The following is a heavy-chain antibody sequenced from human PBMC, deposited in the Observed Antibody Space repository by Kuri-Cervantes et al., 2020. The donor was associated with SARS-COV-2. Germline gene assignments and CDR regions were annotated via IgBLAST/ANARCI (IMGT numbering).Heavy chain of an antibody. D-gene: IGHD3-10*01. CDR3: ASCPNSFGELFVDV. J-gene: IGHJ6*04. CDR2: IKQDGSEK. Sequence: ETLSLTCAASGFTFSSYWMSWVRQAPGKGLEWVANIKQDGSEKYYVDSVKGRFTISRDNAKNSLYLQMNSLRAEDTAVYYCASCPNSFGELFVDVWGKGTMVTVSS. CDR1: GFTFSSYW. V-gene: IGHV3-7*01.